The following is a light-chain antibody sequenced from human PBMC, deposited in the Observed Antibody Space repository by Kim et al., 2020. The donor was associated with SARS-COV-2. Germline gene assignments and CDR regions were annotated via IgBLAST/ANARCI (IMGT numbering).Light chain of an antibody. Sequence: ASVVDRVTITCQATQIIRTFLNWYQQRHGKAPQLLIYDVSNLQTGDPSRFSGSGYGTEFTLTISSLQPEDFATYYCQQNDAFPITFGQGTRLEIK. V-gene: IGKV1-33*01. CDR1: QIIRTF. J-gene: IGKJ5*01. CDR3: QQNDAFPIT. CDR2: DVS.